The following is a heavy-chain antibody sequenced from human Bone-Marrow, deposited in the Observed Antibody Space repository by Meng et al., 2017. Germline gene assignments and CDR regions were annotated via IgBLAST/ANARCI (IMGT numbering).Heavy chain of an antibody. J-gene: IGHJ4*02. CDR1: GLSFTGAW. D-gene: IGHD6-13*01. CDR3: ATGAAAADH. Sequence: DVRLVGVGWGSARPGGSLSLSSLASGLSFTGAWVSWVRQAPGKGLEWVGRIETKSEGGTADYAAPVNGRFSTSRDDSKNTLYLQMNTLISEDTGVYFCATGAAAADHWGQGTLVTVSS. CDR2: IETKSEGGTA. V-gene: IGHV3-15*04.